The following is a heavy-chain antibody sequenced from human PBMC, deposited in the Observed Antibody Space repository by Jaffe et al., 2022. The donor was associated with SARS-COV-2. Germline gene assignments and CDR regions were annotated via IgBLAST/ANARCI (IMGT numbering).Heavy chain of an antibody. J-gene: IGHJ4*02. CDR1: GDSVNTRDYY. Sequence: QLQMQESGPGLVKPSETLSLTCTVSGDSVNTRDYYWAWIRQPPGKGLEWIATVHYSGSANYSPSLQSRVTISIDTSQNQFFLNVGSLVAADTAIYYCARRPTHQLGIPFDFWGQGILVTVSS. CDR2: VHYSGSA. D-gene: IGHD1-1*01. V-gene: IGHV4-39*01. CDR3: ARRPTHQLGIPFDF.